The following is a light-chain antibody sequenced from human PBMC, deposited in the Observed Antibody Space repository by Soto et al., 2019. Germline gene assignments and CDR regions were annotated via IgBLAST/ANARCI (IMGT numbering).Light chain of an antibody. CDR3: SSYTIRSTV. CDR2: EVN. V-gene: IGLV2-14*01. J-gene: IGLJ1*01. Sequence: QSVLTQPASVSGSPGQSITISCSGTSSDVGGYNYVSWYQQHPGKAPKLMIYEVNNRPSGVSNRFSGSKSGNTASLTISGLQAEDEADYYCSSYTIRSTVFGTGTKVTVL. CDR1: SSDVGGYNY.